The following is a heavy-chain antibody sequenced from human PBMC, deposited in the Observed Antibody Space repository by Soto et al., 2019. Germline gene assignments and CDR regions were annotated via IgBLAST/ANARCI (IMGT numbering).Heavy chain of an antibody. CDR1: GGSISSGDYY. CDR2: IYYSGST. V-gene: IGHV4-30-4*01. J-gene: IGHJ6*02. Sequence: QVHLQESGPGLVKPSQTLSLTCTVSGGSISSGDYYWSWIRQPPGKGLERIGYIYYSGSTYYNPSLQSRVTISVDTSKNQFSLQLSSVTAADTAVYYCARDWVTSYYYYSGMDVLGQETTVTVSS. CDR3: ARDWVTSYYYYSGMDV. D-gene: IGHD4-4*01.